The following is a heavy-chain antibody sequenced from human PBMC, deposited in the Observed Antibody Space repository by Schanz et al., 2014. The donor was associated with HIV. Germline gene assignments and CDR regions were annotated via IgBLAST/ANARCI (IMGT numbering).Heavy chain of an antibody. CDR2: ISESGGRT. Sequence: EVQLVESGGGVVQPGGSLRLSCAASGFNFNNYAMTWVRQAPGKGLEWVSSISESGGRTYYADSVKGRFTISRDNSRNTLFLQMDSLRVDDTAVYYCAQMGAFAAFDIWGHGTVVTVSS. D-gene: IGHD3-16*01. V-gene: IGHV3-23*04. J-gene: IGHJ3*02. CDR3: AQMGAFAAFDI. CDR1: GFNFNNYA.